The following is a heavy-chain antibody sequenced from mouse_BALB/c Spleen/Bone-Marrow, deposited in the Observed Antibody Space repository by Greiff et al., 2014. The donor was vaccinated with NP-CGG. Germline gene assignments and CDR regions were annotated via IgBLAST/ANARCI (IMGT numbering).Heavy chain of an antibody. J-gene: IGHJ2*01. D-gene: IGHD1-1*02. CDR2: ISDGGTYS. V-gene: IGHV5-4*02. Sequence: DVMLVESGGGLMKPGGSLKLSCAASEFTFSDYYMYWVRQTPEKRLEWVATISDGGTYSYYADSVKGRFTISRDNAKSNLYLQMNSLKSEDTAMYYCARDMGDYWGQGTTLTVSS. CDR1: EFTFSDYY. CDR3: ARDMGDY.